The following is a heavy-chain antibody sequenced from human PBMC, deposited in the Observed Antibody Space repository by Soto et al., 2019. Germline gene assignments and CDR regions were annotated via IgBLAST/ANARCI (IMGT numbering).Heavy chain of an antibody. CDR2: IYYSGST. CDR1: GGSISSGGYY. V-gene: IGHV4-31*03. D-gene: IGHD3-22*01. Sequence: QVQLQESGPGLVKPSQTLSLSCTVSGGSISSGGYYWSWIRQHPGKGLEWIAYIYYSGSTYYNPALKSRVTISVATSKNQFSLKLSSVTAADTAVYYCARGYYYDSSGYYPHWGQGTLVTVSS. CDR3: ARGYYYDSSGYYPH. J-gene: IGHJ4*02.